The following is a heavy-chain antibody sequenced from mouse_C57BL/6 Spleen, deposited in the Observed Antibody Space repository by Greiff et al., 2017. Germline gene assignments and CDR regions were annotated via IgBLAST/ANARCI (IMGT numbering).Heavy chain of an antibody. CDR3: ARYSNYVDY. Sequence: EVQVVESGGDLVKPGGSLKLSCAASGFTFSSYGMSWVRQTPDKRLEWVATISSGGSYTYYPDSVKGRFTISRDNAKNTLYLQMSSLKSEDTAMYYCARYSNYVDYWGQGTTLTVSS. J-gene: IGHJ2*01. D-gene: IGHD2-5*01. V-gene: IGHV5-6*01. CDR2: ISSGGSYT. CDR1: GFTFSSYG.